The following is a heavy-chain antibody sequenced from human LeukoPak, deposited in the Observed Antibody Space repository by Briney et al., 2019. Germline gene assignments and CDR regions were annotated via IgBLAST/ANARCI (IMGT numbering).Heavy chain of an antibody. V-gene: IGHV4-30-2*01. D-gene: IGHD3-10*01. J-gene: IGHJ4*02. CDR3: ARGWSYYGSGSYPYPDY. CDR2: IYHSGRT. Sequence: SQTLSLTCTVSGGSISDGGYFWSWIRQPPGKGLEWIGYIYHSGRTYYNPSLKSRVTISVDTSKNQFSLKLSSLTAADTAVYYCARGWSYYGSGSYPYPDYWGQGTLVTVSS. CDR1: GGSISDGGYF.